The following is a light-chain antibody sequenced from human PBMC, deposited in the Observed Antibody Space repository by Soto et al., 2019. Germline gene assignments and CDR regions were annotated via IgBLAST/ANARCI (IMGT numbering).Light chain of an antibody. Sequence: QSALTQPPSASGSPGQSVAISCTGTSSDVGGYNYVSWYQQHPGKAPKLMTYEVNKRPSGVPDRFSGSKSGNTASLTVSGLQAEDEADYYCSSYAGSSNVFGTGTKVTVL. J-gene: IGLJ1*01. V-gene: IGLV2-8*01. CDR2: EVN. CDR3: SSYAGSSNV. CDR1: SSDVGGYNY.